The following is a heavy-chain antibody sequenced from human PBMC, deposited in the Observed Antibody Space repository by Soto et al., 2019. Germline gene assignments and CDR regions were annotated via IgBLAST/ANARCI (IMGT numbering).Heavy chain of an antibody. V-gene: IGHV3-48*01. D-gene: IGHD5-12*01. CDR3: ARDRPVDVVPTIPTYYYYMDV. CDR2: IDSSSSDI. Sequence: EVHLAESGGGLVQPGGSLRLSCAASGLIFSSYSMNWVRQAPGKGLEWVSYIDSSSSDIHYADSVRGRFTISRDNAKKPLFLQMDSLRVEDTAVYYCARDRPVDVVPTIPTYYYYMDVWGKGTTVTVSS. CDR1: GLIFSSYS. J-gene: IGHJ6*03.